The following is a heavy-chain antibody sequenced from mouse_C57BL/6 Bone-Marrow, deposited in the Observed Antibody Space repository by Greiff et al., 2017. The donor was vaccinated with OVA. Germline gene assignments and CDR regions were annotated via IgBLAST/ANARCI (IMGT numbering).Heavy chain of an antibody. V-gene: IGHV2-9-1*01. CDR3: ARVYYDYDAWFAY. CDR2: IWTGGGT. D-gene: IGHD2-4*01. J-gene: IGHJ3*01. Sequence: QVQLKESGPGLVAPSQSLSITCTVSGFSLTSYAISWVRQPPGKGLEWLGVIWTGGGTDYNYALKSNLSIRKDNSKSQVFLKMNSLPTDDTASYYGARVYYDYDAWFAYWGQGTLVTVSA. CDR1: GFSLTSYA.